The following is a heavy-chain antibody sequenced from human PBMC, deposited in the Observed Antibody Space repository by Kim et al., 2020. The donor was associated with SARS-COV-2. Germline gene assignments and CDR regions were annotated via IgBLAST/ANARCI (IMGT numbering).Heavy chain of an antibody. J-gene: IGHJ4*02. V-gene: IGHV3-48*03. CDR1: GFTFSSYE. CDR2: IIGSGTTI. CDR3: ARGPNYSPFDY. D-gene: IGHD4-4*01. Sequence: GGSLRLSCTASGFTFSSYEMNWVRQAPGKGLERVSYIIGSGTTIYYADSERGRFTISRDNDKNSLLLQMNSLRAEDTAGYYCARGPNYSPFDYWGQGTLV.